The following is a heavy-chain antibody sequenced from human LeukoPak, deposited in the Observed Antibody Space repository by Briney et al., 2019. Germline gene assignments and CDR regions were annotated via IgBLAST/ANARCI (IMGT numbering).Heavy chain of an antibody. D-gene: IGHD3-22*01. V-gene: IGHV2-70*11. CDR2: IDWDGDK. CDR3: ARLSSGPWYFDY. Sequence: NWIRQPPGKALEWLARIDWDGDKYYSTSLKTRLTISKDTSKNQVVLTMTNMDPVDTATYYCARLSSGPWYFDYWGQGTLVTVSS. J-gene: IGHJ4*02.